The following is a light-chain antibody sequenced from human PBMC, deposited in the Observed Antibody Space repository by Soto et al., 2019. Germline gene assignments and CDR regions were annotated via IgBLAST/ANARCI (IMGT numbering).Light chain of an antibody. CDR1: QTVSSN. CDR2: GAS. J-gene: IGKJ1*01. V-gene: IGKV3-15*01. CDR3: QQYNNWPPWT. Sequence: EIVMTQSPATLSVSPGDRATLSRTASQTVSSNLAWYQPKPGQAPRLLIYGASTRATCIPARFSGSGSGTEITLTISSLQTEDFAVYYGQQYNNWPPWTFGKGTKVEIK.